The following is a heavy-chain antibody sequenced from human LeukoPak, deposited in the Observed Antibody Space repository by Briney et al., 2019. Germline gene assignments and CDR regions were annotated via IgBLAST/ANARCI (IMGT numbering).Heavy chain of an antibody. J-gene: IGHJ6*03. V-gene: IGHV1-18*01. CDR3: ARVLLSDFWSGYYYYMDV. CDR2: ISAYNGNT. D-gene: IGHD3-3*01. CDR1: GYTFTSYG. Sequence: ALVKVSCKASGYTFTSYGISWVRQAPGQGLEWMGWISAYNGNTNYAQNLQGRVTMTTDTSTSTAYMELRSLRSDDTAVYYCARVLLSDFWSGYYYYMDVWGKGTTVTVSS.